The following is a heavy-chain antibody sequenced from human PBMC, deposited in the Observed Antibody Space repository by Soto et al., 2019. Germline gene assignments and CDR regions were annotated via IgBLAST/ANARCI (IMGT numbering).Heavy chain of an antibody. Sequence: PVGSLRLSCAASGFTFSDYYMSWIRQAPGKGLEWVSDINNSGTSRNYADSVKGRFTISRDNSKNSLYLQMNSLRAEDTALYYCARVPPVDTALVDYFDYWGQGSLVTVSS. CDR3: ARVPPVDTALVDYFDY. CDR1: GFTFSDYY. CDR2: INNSGTSR. J-gene: IGHJ4*02. D-gene: IGHD5-18*01. V-gene: IGHV3-11*01.